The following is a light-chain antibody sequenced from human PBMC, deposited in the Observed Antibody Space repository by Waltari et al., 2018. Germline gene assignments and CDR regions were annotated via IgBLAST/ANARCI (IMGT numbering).Light chain of an antibody. CDR2: SAS. V-gene: IGKV1-27*01. J-gene: IGKJ1*01. CDR3: QKYNSAPRT. CDR1: QGINNH. Sequence: DIQMTQSPSSLSASVGDRVTITCRASQGINNHLAWYQQKPGKVPTLLIYSASTLQLGVPSRFSGSGSGTDFTLTISSLHPEDVATYYCQKYNSAPRTFGPGTKVEIK.